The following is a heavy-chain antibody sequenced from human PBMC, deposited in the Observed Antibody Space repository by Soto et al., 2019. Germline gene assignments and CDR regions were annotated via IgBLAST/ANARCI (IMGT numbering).Heavy chain of an antibody. J-gene: IGHJ4*02. D-gene: IGHD2-15*01. V-gene: IGHV4-59*01. CDR3: ARGRYCSGGSCAFDY. CDR1: GGSISSYY. CDR2: IYYSGST. Sequence: SETLSLTCTVSGGSISSYYWSWIRQPPGKGLEWIGYIYYSGSTNYNPSLKSRVTISVDTSKNQFSLKLSSVTAADTAVYYCARGRYCSGGSCAFDYWGQGTLLTVSS.